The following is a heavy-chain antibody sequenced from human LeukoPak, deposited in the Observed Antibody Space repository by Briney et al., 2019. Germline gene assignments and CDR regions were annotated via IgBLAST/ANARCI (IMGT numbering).Heavy chain of an antibody. CDR1: GYTFTNYY. D-gene: IGHD2-8*02. CDR2: INPTGTGT. V-gene: IGHV1-46*01. Sequence: AAVKVSCKASGYTFTNYYMHWVRQAPGQGLEWMGLINPTGTGTNYAQKFRGRVTLTRDTSTTTVYMELSSLRSEDTAVYYCAREESGGYFDYWGQGTPVTVSS. J-gene: IGHJ4*02. CDR3: AREESGGYFDY.